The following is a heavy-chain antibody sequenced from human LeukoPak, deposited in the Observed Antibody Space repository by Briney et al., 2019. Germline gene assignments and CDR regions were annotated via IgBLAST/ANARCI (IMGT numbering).Heavy chain of an antibody. D-gene: IGHD6-19*01. CDR1: GLTFSSYA. V-gene: IGHV3-23*01. Sequence: GGSLRLSCAASGLTFSSYAMSWVRQAPGKGLEWVSSISGSGGSTYYADSVKGRFTISRDNSQNTLYLQMNSLRAEDTAVYYCAKDRSGGGDYYFGMDVWGPGTTVTFSS. CDR2: ISGSGGST. J-gene: IGHJ6*02. CDR3: AKDRSGGGDYYFGMDV.